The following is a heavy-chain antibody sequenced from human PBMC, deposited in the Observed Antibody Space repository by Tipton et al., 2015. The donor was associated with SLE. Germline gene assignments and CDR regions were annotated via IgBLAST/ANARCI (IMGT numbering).Heavy chain of an antibody. V-gene: IGHV3-23*01. J-gene: IGHJ2*01. CDR1: GFTFSSYA. CDR2: ISGSGGST. D-gene: IGHD3-3*01. CDR3: ATHDFWSGPEYFDL. Sequence: SLRLSCAASGFTFSSYAMSWVRQAPGKRLEWVSAISGSGGSTYYADSVKGRFTISRDNSKNTLYLQMNSLRAEDTAVYYCATHDFWSGPEYFDLWGRGTLVTVSS.